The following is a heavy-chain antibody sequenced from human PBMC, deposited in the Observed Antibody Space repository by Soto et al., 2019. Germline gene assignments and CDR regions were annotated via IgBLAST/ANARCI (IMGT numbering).Heavy chain of an antibody. CDR2: INHSGST. D-gene: IGHD4-17*01. Sequence: PSETLSLTCAVYGGSFSGYYWSWIRQPPGKGLEWIGEINHSGSTNYNPSLKSRVTISVGTSKNQFSLKLSSVTAADTAVYYCARGPQNLTTVTTYDYWGQGTLVTVSS. J-gene: IGHJ4*02. CDR1: GGSFSGYY. V-gene: IGHV4-34*01. CDR3: ARGPQNLTTVTTYDY.